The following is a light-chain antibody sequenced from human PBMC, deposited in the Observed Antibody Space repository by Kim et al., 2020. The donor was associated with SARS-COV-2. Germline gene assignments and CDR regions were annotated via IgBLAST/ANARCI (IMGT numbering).Light chain of an antibody. V-gene: IGKV1-9*01. CDR3: QQLHSYPLT. CDR1: QDSTNN. CDR2: AAS. J-gene: IGKJ5*01. Sequence: ASVGERVTITCRASQDSTNNLAWYQQKPGKAPNLLIYAASALHSGVPSRFSGSGFGTEFSLTISSLQPEDSATYYCQQLHSYPLTFGQGTRLEIK.